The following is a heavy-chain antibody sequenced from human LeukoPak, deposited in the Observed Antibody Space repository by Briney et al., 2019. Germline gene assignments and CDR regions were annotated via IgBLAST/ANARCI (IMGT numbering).Heavy chain of an antibody. CDR1: GGSISSYS. CDR2: IYTSGST. CDR3: ARAGDYGDYVKWFDP. J-gene: IGHJ5*02. V-gene: IGHV4-4*07. D-gene: IGHD4-17*01. Sequence: SETLSLTCTVSGGSISSYSWSWIRQPAGKGLEWIGRIYTSGSTKYNPSLTSRVTMSVDTSKNQFSLKLRSVTAADTAVYYCARAGDYGDYVKWFDPWGQGTLVTVSS.